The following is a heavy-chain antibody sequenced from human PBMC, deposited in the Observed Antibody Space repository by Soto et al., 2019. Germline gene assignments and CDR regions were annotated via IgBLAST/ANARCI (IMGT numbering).Heavy chain of an antibody. J-gene: IGHJ4*02. CDR1: GFTFSSYA. D-gene: IGHD3-3*01. Sequence: EVQLLESGGGLVQPGGSLRLSCAASGFTFSSYAMSWVRQAPGKGLEWVSAISGSGGSTYYADSVKGRFTISRDNXXXXXXXXXXXXXXXXTAVYYCAKNYDFWSGYYSHWGQGTLVTVSS. CDR3: AKNYDFWSGYYSH. V-gene: IGHV3-23*01. CDR2: ISGSGGST.